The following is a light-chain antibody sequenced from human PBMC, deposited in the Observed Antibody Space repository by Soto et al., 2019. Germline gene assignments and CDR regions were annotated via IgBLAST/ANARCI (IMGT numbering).Light chain of an antibody. J-gene: IGLJ2*01. V-gene: IGLV2-18*02. Sequence: QSVLTQPPSVSGSPGQPVTISCTGSSSDVGSYNRVSWYQQPPGTAPKLMIYEVSHRPSGVPDRFSGSKSGNTASLTISGLQAEDEADYYCSSYTSSTVVFGGGTQLTVL. CDR2: EVS. CDR3: SSYTSSTVV. CDR1: SSDVGSYNR.